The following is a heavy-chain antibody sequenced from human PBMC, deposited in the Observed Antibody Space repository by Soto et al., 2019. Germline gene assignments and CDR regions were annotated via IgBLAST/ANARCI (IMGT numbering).Heavy chain of an antibody. CDR3: ARDQDFWSGYYTEVPTLDV. V-gene: IGHV3-30-3*01. CDR2: ISYDGSNK. J-gene: IGHJ6*02. Sequence: GGSLRLSCAASGFTFSSYAMHWVRQAPGKGLEWVAVISYDGSNKYYADSVKGRFTISRDNSKNTLYLQMNSLRAEDTAVYYCARDQDFWSGYYTEVPTLDVWGQGTTVTVSS. CDR1: GFTFSSYA. D-gene: IGHD3-3*01.